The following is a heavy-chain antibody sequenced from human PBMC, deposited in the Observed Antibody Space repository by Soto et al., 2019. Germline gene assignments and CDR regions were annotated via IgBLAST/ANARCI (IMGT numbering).Heavy chain of an antibody. Sequence: SETLSLTCTVSGDSISSHYWSWIRQPPGKGLEWIGFGSTKYNPSLKSRIRISVDTSKNTLYLQMNSLRGEDTAVYYCAKGRGSGWAWYFDNWGQGTLVTVSS. D-gene: IGHD6-19*01. J-gene: IGHJ4*02. CDR3: AKGRGSGWAWYFDN. CDR2: FGST. V-gene: IGHV4-59*11. CDR1: GDSISSHY.